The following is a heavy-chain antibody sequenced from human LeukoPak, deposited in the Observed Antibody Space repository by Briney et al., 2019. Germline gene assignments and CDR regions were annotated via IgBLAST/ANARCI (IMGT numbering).Heavy chain of an antibody. CDR3: ARVAVLSHYYDSSGYYRFDP. CDR1: GGTFSSYA. V-gene: IGHV1-69*01. J-gene: IGHJ5*02. D-gene: IGHD3-22*01. Sequence: SVTVSCKASGGTFSSYAISWVRQAPGQGLEWMGGIIPIFGTANYAQKFQGRVTITADESTSTAYMELSSLRSEDTAVYYCARVAVLSHYYDSSGYYRFDPWGQGTLVTVSS. CDR2: IIPIFGTA.